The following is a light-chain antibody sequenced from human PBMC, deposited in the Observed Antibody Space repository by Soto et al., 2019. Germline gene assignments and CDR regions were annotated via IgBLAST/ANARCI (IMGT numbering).Light chain of an antibody. J-gene: IGLJ2*01. V-gene: IGLV2-8*01. Sequence: QSALTQPPSASGSPGQSVTISCTGTSNDVGGYRYVSWYQQHPGKAPKLMIYEVSKRPSGVPDRFSGSKSGNTASLTVSGLQAEDEADYYCSSYAGSHVVFGGGTKLIVL. CDR2: EVS. CDR3: SSYAGSHVV. CDR1: SNDVGGYRY.